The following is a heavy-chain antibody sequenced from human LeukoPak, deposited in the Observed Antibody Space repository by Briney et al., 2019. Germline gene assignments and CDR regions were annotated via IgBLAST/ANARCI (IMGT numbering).Heavy chain of an antibody. D-gene: IGHD6-13*01. CDR3: ARAVLVLDTFDI. J-gene: IGHJ3*02. V-gene: IGHV3-7*01. Sequence: AGGSLRLSCAASGFTFSSYWMSWVRQAPGKGLEWVANIKQDGSEKYYVDSVKGRFTISRDNAKNSQYLQMDSLRAEDTAVYYCARAVLVLDTFDICGQGTMVTVSS. CDR2: IKQDGSEK. CDR1: GFTFSSYW.